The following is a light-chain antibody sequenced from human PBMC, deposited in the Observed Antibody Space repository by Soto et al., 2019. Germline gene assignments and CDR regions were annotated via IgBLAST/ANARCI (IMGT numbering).Light chain of an antibody. CDR1: NSNIGNNY. CDR2: DNN. J-gene: IGLJ2*01. Sequence: QSVLTQPPSVSAAPGQKVTISCSGSNSNIGNNYVSWYQPLPGTAPKLLIYDNNKRPSGIPDRFSGSKSGTSATLGITGLQTGDEADYYCGTWDSSLSAGVFGGGTKLTVL. V-gene: IGLV1-51*01. CDR3: GTWDSSLSAGV.